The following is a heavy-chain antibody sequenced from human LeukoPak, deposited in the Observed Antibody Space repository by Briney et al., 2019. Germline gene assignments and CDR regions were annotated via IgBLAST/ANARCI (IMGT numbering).Heavy chain of an antibody. CDR1: GYTFTSYA. Sequence: ASVKVSCKASGYTFTSYAMNWVRQAPGQGLEWMGWINTNTGNPTYAQGFTGRFVFSLDTSVSTAYLQICSLKAEDTAVYYCARDYSNHYYYYGMDVWGQGTTVIVSS. CDR3: ARDYSNHYYYYGMDV. CDR2: INTNTGNP. D-gene: IGHD4-11*01. V-gene: IGHV7-4-1*01. J-gene: IGHJ6*02.